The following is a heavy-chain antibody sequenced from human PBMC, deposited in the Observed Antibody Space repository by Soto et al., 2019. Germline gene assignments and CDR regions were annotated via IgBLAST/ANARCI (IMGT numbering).Heavy chain of an antibody. D-gene: IGHD6-6*01. J-gene: IGHJ6*03. CDR2: ISYDGSNK. CDR1: GFTFSSYA. Sequence: GGSLRLSCAASGFTFSSYAMHWVRQAPGKGLEWVAVISYDGSNKYYADSVKGRFTISRDNSKNTLYLQMNSLRAEDTAVYYCARVAAHWNYYYYYMDVWGKGTTVTVSS. V-gene: IGHV3-30-3*01. CDR3: ARVAAHWNYYYYYMDV.